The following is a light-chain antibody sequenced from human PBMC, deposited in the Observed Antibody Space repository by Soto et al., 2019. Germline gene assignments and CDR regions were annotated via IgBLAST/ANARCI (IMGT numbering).Light chain of an antibody. CDR2: EVS. CDR3: SSYTNNSPYV. V-gene: IGLV2-14*01. J-gene: IGLJ1*01. Sequence: QSVLTQPASVSGSPGPSITISCTGTSSDVGGYNYVSWYQQHPGKAPKLMIFEVSNRPSGISIRFSGSKSGNTASLTISGLQTEDEADYYCSSYTNNSPYVFGTGTKVTVL. CDR1: SSDVGGYNY.